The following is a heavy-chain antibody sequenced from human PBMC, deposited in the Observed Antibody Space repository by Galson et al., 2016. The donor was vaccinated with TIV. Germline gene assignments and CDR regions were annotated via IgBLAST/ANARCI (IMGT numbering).Heavy chain of an antibody. CDR1: GFTFIIFD. CDR2: ISGSGDRT. D-gene: IGHD3-10*01. Sequence: SLRLSCAASGFTFIIFDMSWVRQAPGKGLEWVSAISGSGDRTYYADSVKGRFTISRDTSQNTLDLQMNSLRAEDTAIYYCAKEIGEGAYGSGSGLDVWGQGTTVTVSS. CDR3: AKEIGEGAYGSGSGLDV. J-gene: IGHJ6*02. V-gene: IGHV3-23*01.